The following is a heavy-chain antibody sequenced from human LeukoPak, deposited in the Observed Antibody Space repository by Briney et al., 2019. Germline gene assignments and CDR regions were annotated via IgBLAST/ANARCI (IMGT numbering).Heavy chain of an antibody. CDR2: MNPNSGNT. Sequence: ASVKVSCKASGYTFTSYDINWVRQATGQGLEWMGWMNPNSGNTGYAQKFQGRVTMTRNTSISTAYMELSSLRSEDTAVYYCAGLFVPSSSWYGARSRYFDYWGQGTLVTVSS. CDR1: GYTFTSYD. V-gene: IGHV1-8*01. D-gene: IGHD6-13*01. J-gene: IGHJ4*02. CDR3: AGLFVPSSSWYGARSRYFDY.